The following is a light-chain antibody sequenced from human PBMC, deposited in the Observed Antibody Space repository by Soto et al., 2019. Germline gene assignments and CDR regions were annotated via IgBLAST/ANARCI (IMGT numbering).Light chain of an antibody. V-gene: IGKV3-20*01. CDR3: QKYGYLVT. CDR2: GAS. CDR1: QSITNNY. J-gene: IGKJ4*01. Sequence: EIVLTQSPGTLSLSPGERATLSCRASQSITNNYLAWYQQKPGRAHRLLIYGASSRATGIPDRFSGSGSGTDFTLTISRLEPEDFAIDYCQKYGYLVTFGGGTKVEIK.